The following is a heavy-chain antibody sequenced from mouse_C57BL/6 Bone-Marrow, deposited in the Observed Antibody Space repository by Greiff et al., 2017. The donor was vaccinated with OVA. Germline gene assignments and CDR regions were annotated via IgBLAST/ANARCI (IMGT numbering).Heavy chain of an antibody. V-gene: IGHV7-3*01. Sequence: EVQLQQSGGGLVQPGDSLSLSCAASGFTFTNYYMSWVRQPPGKALEWLAFIRNKPNGSTPEYSASVKGRFTISRDNSQSILYLQMNDLRAEDSATYYCARYEGRVAVDYFDYWGQGTALTVSS. CDR2: IRNKPNGSTP. CDR1: GFTFTNYY. CDR3: ARYEGRVAVDYFDY. J-gene: IGHJ2*01. D-gene: IGHD1-1*01.